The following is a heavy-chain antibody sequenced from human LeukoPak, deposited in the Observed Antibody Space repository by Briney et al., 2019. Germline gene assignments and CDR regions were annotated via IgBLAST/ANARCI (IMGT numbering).Heavy chain of an antibody. CDR1: GFTFSSYG. CDR3: AKNYYYSSGYYLTDFDY. Sequence: GGSLRLSCAASGFTFSSYGMQWVRQAPGKGLEWVAVISYDGSNKYYADSVKGRFTISRDNSKNTLYMQMNSLRAEDTAVYYCAKNYYYSSGYYLTDFDYWGQGTLVTVSS. CDR2: ISYDGSNK. V-gene: IGHV3-30*18. D-gene: IGHD3-22*01. J-gene: IGHJ4*02.